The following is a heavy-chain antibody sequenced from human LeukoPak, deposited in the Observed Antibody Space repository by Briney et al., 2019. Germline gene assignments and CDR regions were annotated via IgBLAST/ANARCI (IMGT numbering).Heavy chain of an antibody. Sequence: SETLSLTCSVSGDSVSRSDSYWDWIRQPPGKGLEWIGTIYYSGRAYYSPSLKSRVTMSVDPSNNQFSLNLRSVTAADTALYYCARRRYYDGSGYLEWGQGTLLSVSS. CDR2: IYYSGRA. D-gene: IGHD3-22*01. CDR3: ARRRYYDGSGYLE. V-gene: IGHV4-39*01. J-gene: IGHJ1*01. CDR1: GDSVSRSDSY.